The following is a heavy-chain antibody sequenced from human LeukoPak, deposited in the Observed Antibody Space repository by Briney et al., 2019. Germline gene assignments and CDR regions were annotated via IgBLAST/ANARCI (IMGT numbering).Heavy chain of an antibody. CDR3: ARHGGYSYGYNYYYYKDV. CDR1: GYSFTSYW. V-gene: IGHV5-51*01. J-gene: IGHJ6*03. CDR2: IYPGDSDT. D-gene: IGHD5-18*01. Sequence: HGESLKISCKGSGYSFTSYWIGWVRQMPGKGLEWMGIIYPGDSDTRYSPSFQGQVTISADKSISTAYLQWSSLKASDTAMYYCARHGGYSYGYNYYYYKDVWGKGTTVTVSS.